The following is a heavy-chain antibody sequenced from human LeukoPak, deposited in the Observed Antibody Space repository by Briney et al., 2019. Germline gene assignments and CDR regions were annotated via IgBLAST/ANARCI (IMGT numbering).Heavy chain of an antibody. CDR3: ATLWFGELLKAFDI. V-gene: IGHV4-39*07. J-gene: IGHJ3*02. CDR1: GGSISSSSYY. Sequence: SETLSLTCTVSGGSISSSSYYWGWIRQPPGKGLEWTGSIYYSGSTYYNPSLKSRVTISVDTSKNQFSLKLSSVTAADTAVYYCATLWFGELLKAFDIWGQGTMVTVSS. D-gene: IGHD3-10*01. CDR2: IYYSGST.